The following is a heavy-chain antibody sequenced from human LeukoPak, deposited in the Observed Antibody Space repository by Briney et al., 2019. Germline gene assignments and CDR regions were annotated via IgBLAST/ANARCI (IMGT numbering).Heavy chain of an antibody. D-gene: IGHD6-19*01. J-gene: IGHJ4*02. CDR1: GLTFSSYA. V-gene: IGHV3-30-3*01. CDR2: ISYDGSNK. Sequence: GGSLRLSCAASGLTFSSYAMHWVRQAPGKGLEWVAVISYDGSNKYYADSVKGRFTISRDNSKNTLYLQMNSLRAEDTAVYYCARVPTVASVAGTLSLGYWGQGTLVTVSS. CDR3: ARVPTVASVAGTLSLGY.